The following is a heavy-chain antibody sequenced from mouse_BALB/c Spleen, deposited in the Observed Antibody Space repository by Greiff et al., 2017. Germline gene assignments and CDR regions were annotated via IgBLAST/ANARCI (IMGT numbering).Heavy chain of an antibody. CDR1: GFSLTSYG. CDR2: IWSGGST. Sequence: VQLQQSGPGLVQPSQSLSITCTVSGFSLTSYGVHWVRQSPGKGLEWLGVIWSGGSTDYNAAFISRLSISKDNSKSQVFFKMNSLQANDTAIYYCARHYRYDVGFAYWGQGTLVTVSA. D-gene: IGHD2-14*01. CDR3: ARHYRYDVGFAY. V-gene: IGHV2-2*02. J-gene: IGHJ3*01.